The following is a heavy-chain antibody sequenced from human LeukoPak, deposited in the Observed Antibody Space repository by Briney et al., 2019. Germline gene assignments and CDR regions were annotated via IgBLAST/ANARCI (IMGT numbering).Heavy chain of an antibody. D-gene: IGHD2-21*01. Sequence: ASVKVSCKASTDTDINSVINWFRQATGQGLEWIGWMNPNTGNTGYAQNFQGRVTMTRDTSISTAHIELSSQGCEDTSVYYCAVTPSNLSDLDKWGQGTLVTISS. CDR2: MNPNTGNT. V-gene: IGHV1-8*01. J-gene: IGHJ4*02. CDR3: AVTPSNLSDLDK. CDR1: TDTDINSV.